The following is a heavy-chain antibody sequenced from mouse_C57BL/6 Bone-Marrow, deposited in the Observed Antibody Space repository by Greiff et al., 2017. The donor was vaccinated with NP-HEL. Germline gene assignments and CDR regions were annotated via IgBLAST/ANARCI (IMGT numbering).Heavy chain of an antibody. CDR2: IDPEDGDT. D-gene: IGHD1-1*01. V-gene: IGHV14-1*01. Sequence: VQLQQSGAELVRPGASVKLSCTASGFNIKDYYMHWVKQRPEQGLEWIGRIDPEDGDTAYAPKFQGKATMTADTSSNTANLQLSSLTSEDTAVNYGTTVITTVVDNWGQGTTLTVSS. CDR1: GFNIKDYY. J-gene: IGHJ2*01. CDR3: TTVITTVVDN.